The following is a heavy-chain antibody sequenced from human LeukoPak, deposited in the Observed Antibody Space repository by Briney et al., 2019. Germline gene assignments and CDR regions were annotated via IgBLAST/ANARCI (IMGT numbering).Heavy chain of an antibody. CDR3: ARDSIAVAGTDLDY. Sequence: ASVKVSCKASGYTFTSYGISWVRQAPGQGLEWMGWISAYNGNTNYAQKLQGRVTMTTDTSTSTAYMELRSLRSDDTAAYYCARDSIAVAGTDLDYWGQGTLVTVSS. CDR1: GYTFTSYG. CDR2: ISAYNGNT. D-gene: IGHD6-19*01. V-gene: IGHV1-18*01. J-gene: IGHJ4*02.